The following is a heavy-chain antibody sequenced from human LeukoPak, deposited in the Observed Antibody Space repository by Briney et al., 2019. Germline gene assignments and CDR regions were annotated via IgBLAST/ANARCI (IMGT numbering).Heavy chain of an antibody. Sequence: SQILSLTCAISGDSVSSNSAAWNWIRQSPSRGLEWLGRTYYRSKWYNDYAVSVKSRITINPDTSKNQFSLQLNSVTPEDTAVYYCARGTNRYDYVWGSYRWYYFDYWGQGTLVTVSS. CDR2: TYYRSKWYN. D-gene: IGHD3-16*02. CDR3: ARGTNRYDYVWGSYRWYYFDY. V-gene: IGHV6-1*01. CDR1: GDSVSSNSAA. J-gene: IGHJ4*02.